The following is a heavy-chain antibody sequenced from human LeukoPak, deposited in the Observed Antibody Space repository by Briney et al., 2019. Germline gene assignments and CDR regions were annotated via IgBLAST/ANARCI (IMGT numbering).Heavy chain of an antibody. J-gene: IGHJ4*02. CDR3: ARVRYCSTNRCYDREFDN. CDR1: GGSISSYY. V-gene: IGHV4-59*01. CDR2: IYYSGNT. Sequence: SETLSLTCTVSGGSISSYYWSWIRQPPGKGLEWIGYIYYSGNTNYNPSLKSRVTISVDTSKNQFSLKLNSVTAADTAVYYCARVRYCSTNRCYDREFDNWGQGTLVTVSS. D-gene: IGHD2-2*01.